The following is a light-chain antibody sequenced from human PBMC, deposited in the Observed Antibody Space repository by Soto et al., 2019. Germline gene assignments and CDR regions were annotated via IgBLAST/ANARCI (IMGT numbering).Light chain of an antibody. CDR1: QSVSSY. CDR3: LQRSNWYT. V-gene: IGKV3-11*01. CDR2: DAS. J-gene: IGKJ2*01. Sequence: EIVLTQSPATLSLSPGERATLSCRASQSVSSYLAWYQHKPGQAPRLLIYDASNRATGIPARFSGFGSGTDFSLTISSLEPEDFAVYYCLQRSNWYTFGQGTKVEI.